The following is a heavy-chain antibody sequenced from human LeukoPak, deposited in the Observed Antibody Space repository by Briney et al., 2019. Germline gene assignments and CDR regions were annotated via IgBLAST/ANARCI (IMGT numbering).Heavy chain of an antibody. CDR1: GGAISSYY. J-gene: IGHJ3*02. CDR2: IYTSGTI. D-gene: IGHD3-10*01. CDR3: AKSNGYGLVDI. V-gene: IGHV4-4*07. Sequence: NPSETLSLTCTVSGGAISSYYWSWIRQPAGTALEWIGRIYTSGTITYNPSLKSRVTMSVDTSKNQFPLKLSSVTAADTAVYYCAKSNGYGLVDIWGQGTMVTVSS.